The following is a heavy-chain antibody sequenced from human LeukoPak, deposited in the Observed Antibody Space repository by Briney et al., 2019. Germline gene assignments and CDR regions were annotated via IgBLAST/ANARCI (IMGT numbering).Heavy chain of an antibody. CDR2: IWYDGSNK. CDR3: ARDDTWLRTGGYLDN. Sequence: PGRSLILSCAASGFTFSSYGMHWVRQAPGKGLEWVAIIWYDGSNKFYADSVKGRFTISRDNSKNTLYLEMNSLGVEDTAVYYCARDDTWLRTGGYLDNWGQGTLVTVSS. D-gene: IGHD5-12*01. CDR1: GFTFSSYG. J-gene: IGHJ4*02. V-gene: IGHV3-33*01.